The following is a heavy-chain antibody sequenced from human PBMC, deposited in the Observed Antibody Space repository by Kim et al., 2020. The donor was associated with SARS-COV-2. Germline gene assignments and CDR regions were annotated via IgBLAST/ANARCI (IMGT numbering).Heavy chain of an antibody. CDR2: IYYSGST. D-gene: IGHD2-2*01. Sequence: SETRSLTCTVSGGSISSGGYYWSWIRQHPGKGLEWIGYIYYSGSTYYNPSLKSRVTISVDTSKNQFSLKLSSVTAADTAVYYCARDYCSSTSCYVDYWGQGTLVTVSS. CDR1: GGSISSGGYY. V-gene: IGHV4-31*03. CDR3: ARDYCSSTSCYVDY. J-gene: IGHJ4*02.